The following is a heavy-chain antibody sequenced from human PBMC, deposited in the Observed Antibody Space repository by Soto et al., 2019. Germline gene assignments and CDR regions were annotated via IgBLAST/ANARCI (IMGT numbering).Heavy chain of an antibody. J-gene: IGHJ4*02. D-gene: IGHD2-8*02. V-gene: IGHV4-34*01. CDR1: GFTLSSYS. CDR2: INHSGST. Sequence: PGGSLRLSCAASGFTLSSYSMNWVRQAPGKGLEWIGEINHSGSTNYNPSLKSRVTISVDTSKNQFSLKLTSVTAADTAVYYCARDKITGLFDYWGQGTLVTVSS. CDR3: ARDKITGLFDY.